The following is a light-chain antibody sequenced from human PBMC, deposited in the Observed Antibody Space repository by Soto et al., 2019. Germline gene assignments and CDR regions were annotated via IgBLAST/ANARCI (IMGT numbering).Light chain of an antibody. V-gene: IGKV3-11*01. CDR1: QSVGSY. CDR2: DAS. J-gene: IGKJ4*02. Sequence: EIVLTQSPATLPLSPGERATLSCRAIQSVGSYLACYQQKPGQAPRLLIYDASNRATGIPAKFSGSGSGADFTLAISSLEPEDFAGYFCQQRSNWLTFGGGTKVEIK. CDR3: QQRSNWLT.